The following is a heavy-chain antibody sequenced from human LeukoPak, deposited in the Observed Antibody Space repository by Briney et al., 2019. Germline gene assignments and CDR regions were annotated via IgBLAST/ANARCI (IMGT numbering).Heavy chain of an antibody. D-gene: IGHD3-22*01. CDR2: ISNSSPNI. CDR1: GFTFSNYW. Sequence: GGSLRLSCAASGFTFSNYWMSWVRQAPGKGLEWVSSISNSSPNIYYADSVKGRFTISRDSAKDSLFLQMNSLRAEDTAVYYCARALHDSSGYYFDYWGQGTLVTVSS. V-gene: IGHV3-21*01. CDR3: ARALHDSSGYYFDY. J-gene: IGHJ4*02.